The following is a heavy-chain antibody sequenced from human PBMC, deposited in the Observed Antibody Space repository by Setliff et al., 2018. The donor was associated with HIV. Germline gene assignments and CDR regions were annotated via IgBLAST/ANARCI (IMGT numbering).Heavy chain of an antibody. CDR1: GYTLSNYY. V-gene: IGHV1-46*01. Sequence: ASVKVSCKASGYTLSNYYMHWVRQAPGQGLECMGIINPSGETTTYAQRFPGRVTMTTDRSTSTVYMELSSLRSEDTAVYYCARDRGDLSLAYYLYYGMDVWGQGTTVTVSS. J-gene: IGHJ6*02. CDR2: INPSGETT. CDR3: ARDRGDLSLAYYLYYGMDV. D-gene: IGHD3-10*01.